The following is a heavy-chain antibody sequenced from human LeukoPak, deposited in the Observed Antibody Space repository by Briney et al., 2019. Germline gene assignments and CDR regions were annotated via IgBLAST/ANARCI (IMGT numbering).Heavy chain of an antibody. CDR2: NTRT. D-gene: IGHD3-10*01. Sequence: GGSLRLCCAASGFTFSTNPMSWVRQAPGKGLEWVSANTRTYYADAVKGRFTISRDNSKNTVFLHMNSLRAEDTAVYYCVKEHVDRAFTRSFEIWGQGTVVTVSS. V-gene: IGHV3-23*01. CDR3: VKEHVDRAFTRSFEI. J-gene: IGHJ3*02. CDR1: GFTFSTNP.